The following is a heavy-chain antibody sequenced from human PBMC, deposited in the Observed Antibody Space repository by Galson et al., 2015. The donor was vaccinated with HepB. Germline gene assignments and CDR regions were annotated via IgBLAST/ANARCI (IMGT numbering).Heavy chain of an antibody. CDR3: ASLTLNSALVA. Sequence: QSGAEVKEPGESLKISCKGTGYSFTSYWIGWVRQMPGKGLECMGIIYPGDSDTRYSPSFQGQITISADKSISTAYLQWSSLKASDTAMYYCASLTLNSALVAWGQGTLVTVSS. V-gene: IGHV5-51*01. D-gene: IGHD5-18*01. CDR1: GYSFTSYW. CDR2: IYPGDSDT. J-gene: IGHJ5*02.